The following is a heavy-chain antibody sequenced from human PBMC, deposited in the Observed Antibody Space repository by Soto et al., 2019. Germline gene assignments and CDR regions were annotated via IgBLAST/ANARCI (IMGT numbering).Heavy chain of an antibody. Sequence: PSETLSLTCAVYGGSFSGYYWSWIRQPPGKGLEWIGEINHSGSTNYNPSLKSRVTISVDTSKNQFSLKLSSVTAADTAVYYCARGRPHRVTMVRGFRNNWFDPWGQGTLVTVSS. CDR3: ARGRPHRVTMVRGFRNNWFDP. V-gene: IGHV4-34*01. J-gene: IGHJ5*02. CDR1: GGSFSGYY. D-gene: IGHD3-10*01. CDR2: INHSGST.